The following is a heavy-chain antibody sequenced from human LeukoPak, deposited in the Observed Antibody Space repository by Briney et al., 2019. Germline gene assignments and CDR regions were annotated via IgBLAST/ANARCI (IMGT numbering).Heavy chain of an antibody. D-gene: IGHD3-22*01. J-gene: IGHJ3*02. CDR1: GFTFSSYA. CDR3: AKGPYYYDSSAYHYGAFDI. Sequence: TGGSLRLSCAASGFTFSSYAMSWVRQAPGKGLEWVSTISGSGGSTYHADSVKGRFTISRDNSKNTLYLQMNSLRAEDTAVYYCAKGPYYYDSSAYHYGAFDIWGQGTMDTVSS. V-gene: IGHV3-23*01. CDR2: ISGSGGST.